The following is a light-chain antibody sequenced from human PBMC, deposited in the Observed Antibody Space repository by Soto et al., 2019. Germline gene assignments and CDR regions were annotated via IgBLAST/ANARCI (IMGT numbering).Light chain of an antibody. V-gene: IGLV1-51*01. Sequence: QSVLARPASGSTAPRLKVTLPSSANSSNIGGNSVSWYQQLPGTAPKLLIYDDNKRPSGIPDRFSGSKSGTSATLGITGFQIGDEADYYCGSWDSSIGAYVFGTGTKGNVL. CDR2: DDN. CDR1: SSNIGGNS. CDR3: GSWDSSIGAYV. J-gene: IGLJ1*01.